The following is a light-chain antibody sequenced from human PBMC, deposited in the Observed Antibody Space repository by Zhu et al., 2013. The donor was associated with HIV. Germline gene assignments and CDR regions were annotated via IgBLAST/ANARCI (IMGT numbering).Light chain of an antibody. CDR3: QQYNNWPPYT. J-gene: IGKJ2*01. Sequence: EIVLTQSPATLSLSPGERATLSCRASQSVSSNLAWYQQKPGQAPRLLIYGASTRATGIPARFSGSGSGTEFTLTISSLQSEDFAVYYCQQYNNWPPYTFGQGTKLEIK. V-gene: IGKV3-15*01. CDR1: QSVSSN. CDR2: GAS.